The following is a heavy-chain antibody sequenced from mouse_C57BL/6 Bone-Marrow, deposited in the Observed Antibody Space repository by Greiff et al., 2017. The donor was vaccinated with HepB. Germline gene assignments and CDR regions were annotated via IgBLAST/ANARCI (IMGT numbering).Heavy chain of an antibody. CDR1: GYTFTSYG. CDR2: IYPRSGNT. J-gene: IGHJ1*03. Sequence: QVQLQQSGAELARPGASVKLSCKASGYTFTSYGISWVKQRTGQGLEWIGEIYPRSGNTYYNEKFKGKATLTADKSSSTAYMELRSLTSEDSAVYFCARKSNPPYWYFDVWGTGTTVTVSS. D-gene: IGHD2-5*01. V-gene: IGHV1-81*01. CDR3: ARKSNPPYWYFDV.